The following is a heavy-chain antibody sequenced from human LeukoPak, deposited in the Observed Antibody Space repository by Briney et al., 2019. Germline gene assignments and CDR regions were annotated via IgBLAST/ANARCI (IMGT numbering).Heavy chain of an antibody. J-gene: IGHJ4*02. D-gene: IGHD6-19*01. Sequence: SVKVSCKASGGTFSSYAISWVRQAPGQGLEWMGGIIPIFGTANYAQKFQGRVTITADESTSTAYMELSSLRSEDTAVYYCARENSSGWYIDYWGQGTLVTVSS. CDR1: GGTFSSYA. V-gene: IGHV1-69*13. CDR2: IIPIFGTA. CDR3: ARENSSGWYIDY.